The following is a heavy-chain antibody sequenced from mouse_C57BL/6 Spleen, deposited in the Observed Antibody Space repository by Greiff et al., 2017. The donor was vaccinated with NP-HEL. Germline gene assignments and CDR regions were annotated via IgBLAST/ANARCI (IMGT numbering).Heavy chain of an antibody. CDR2: ISYDGSN. CDR1: GYSITSGYY. CDR3: AREFPLYPSKAY. J-gene: IGHJ3*01. D-gene: IGHD6-1*01. V-gene: IGHV3-6*01. Sequence: EVKLVESGPGLVKPSQSLSLTCSVTGYSITSGYYWNWIRQFPGNKLEWMGYISYDGSNNYNPSLKNRISITRDTSKNQFFLKLNSVTTEDTATYYCAREFPLYPSKAYWGQGTLVTVSA.